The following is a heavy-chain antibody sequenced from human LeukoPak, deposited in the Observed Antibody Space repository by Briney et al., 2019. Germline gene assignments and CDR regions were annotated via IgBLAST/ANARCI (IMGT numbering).Heavy chain of an antibody. J-gene: IGHJ3*02. V-gene: IGHV3-53*01. CDR1: GFTVSTNY. CDR3: ARTLGYSYGFDAFDI. CDR2: IYSGGST. Sequence: PGGSLRLSCATSGFTVSTNYMSWVRQAPGKGLEWVSVIYSGGSTYYADSVKGRFTISRDNSKNTLYLQMNSLRAEDTAVYYCARTLGYSYGFDAFDIWGQGTMVTVSS. D-gene: IGHD5-18*01.